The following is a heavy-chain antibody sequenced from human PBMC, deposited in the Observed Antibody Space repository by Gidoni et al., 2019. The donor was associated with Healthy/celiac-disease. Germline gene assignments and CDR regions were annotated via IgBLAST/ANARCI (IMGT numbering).Heavy chain of an antibody. CDR1: GFTFSSYW. V-gene: IGHV3-7*03. J-gene: IGHJ6*02. D-gene: IGHD3-3*01. CDR2: IKQDGSEK. Sequence: VQLVESGGGLVQPGGSLSLSCAASGFTFSSYWISWVRQDPGNGLEWVANIKQDGSEKYYVDSVKGRFTISRDNAKNSLYLQMNSLRAEDTAVYDCARVSAGDMTISYYYYGMDVWGQGTTVTVSS. CDR3: ARVSAGDMTISYYYYGMDV.